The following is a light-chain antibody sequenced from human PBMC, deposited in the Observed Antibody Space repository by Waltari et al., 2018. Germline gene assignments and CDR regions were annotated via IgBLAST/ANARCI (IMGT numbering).Light chain of an antibody. CDR3: QQRSDWMFT. Sequence: EIVLTQSPATLSLSPGDRATLTCRASQSVANALGWYQHKPGKPPRLLIYDASTGATDAPARFSGSGSGSDFTLTISSLEPEDFAVYYCQQRSDWMFTFGQGTKLDIK. CDR2: DAS. J-gene: IGKJ2*01. V-gene: IGKV3-11*01. CDR1: QSVANA.